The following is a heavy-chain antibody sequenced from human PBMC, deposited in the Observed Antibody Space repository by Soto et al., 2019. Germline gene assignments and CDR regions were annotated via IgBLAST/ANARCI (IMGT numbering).Heavy chain of an antibody. Sequence: SVKVSCKVSGYTLTELSMHWVRQAPGKGLEWMGGFDPEDGETIYAQKFQGRVTMTEDTSTDTAYMELSSLRPEDTAVYYCATEWGLPSIAAGYYFDYWGQGTLVTVSS. D-gene: IGHD6-6*01. CDR2: FDPEDGET. V-gene: IGHV1-24*01. CDR3: ATEWGLPSIAAGYYFDY. J-gene: IGHJ4*02. CDR1: GYTLTELS.